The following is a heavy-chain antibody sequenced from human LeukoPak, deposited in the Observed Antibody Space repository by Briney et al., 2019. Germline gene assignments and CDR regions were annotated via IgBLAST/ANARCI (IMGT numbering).Heavy chain of an antibody. J-gene: IGHJ4*02. CDR1: GGTFTTYA. D-gene: IGHD4-17*01. V-gene: IGHV1-69*13. CDR3: ARGPDYGDYVRFDY. Sequence: SVTVSFTASGGTFTTYAISWVRQAPGQGREWMGGIIPIFGTANYAQKFQGRVTITSDESTSTAYMELSSLRSEDTAVYYCARGPDYGDYVRFDYWGQGTLVTVSS. CDR2: IIPIFGTA.